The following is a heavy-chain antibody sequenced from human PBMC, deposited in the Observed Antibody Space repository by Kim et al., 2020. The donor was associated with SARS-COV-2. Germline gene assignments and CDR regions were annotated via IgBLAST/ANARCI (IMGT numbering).Heavy chain of an antibody. Sequence: SETLSLTCTVSNASISSGNYYWSWIRQHPGKGLEWIAYIHHTETTFSSPSLNSRVSLSLDTSRNQFNLKLTTLTAADTATYYCARHAGASFDYWSPGALVTVSS. D-gene: IGHD1-26*01. CDR3: ARHAGASFDY. J-gene: IGHJ4*02. CDR2: IHHTETT. CDR1: NASISSGNYY. V-gene: IGHV4-31*03.